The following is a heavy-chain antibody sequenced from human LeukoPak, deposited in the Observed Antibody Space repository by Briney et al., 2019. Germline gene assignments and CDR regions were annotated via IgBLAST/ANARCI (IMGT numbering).Heavy chain of an antibody. D-gene: IGHD6-13*01. CDR3: ARGVYIAAAQYGY. CDR1: GGSFSGYY. V-gene: IGHV4-59*01. J-gene: IGHJ4*02. Sequence: SETLSLTCAVYGGSFSGYYWSWIRQPPGKGLEWIGCIYYSGTTNYNPSLKSRVTISVDTSKNQFSLKLSSVTAADTAVYYCARGVYIAAAQYGYWGQGTLVTVSP. CDR2: IYYSGTT.